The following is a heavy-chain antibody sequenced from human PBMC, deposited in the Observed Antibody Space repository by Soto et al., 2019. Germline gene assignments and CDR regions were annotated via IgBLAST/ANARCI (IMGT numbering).Heavy chain of an antibody. D-gene: IGHD3-3*01. V-gene: IGHV4-30-2*01. Sequence: TLSLTCAVSGGSISSGGYSWSWIRQPPGKGLEWIGYIYHSGSTYYNPSLKSRVTISVDRSKNQFSLKLSSVTAADTAVYYCAGSRDGYNFCWFDPWGQGTLVTVSS. J-gene: IGHJ5*02. CDR2: IYHSGST. CDR1: GGSISSGGYS. CDR3: AGSRDGYNFCWFDP.